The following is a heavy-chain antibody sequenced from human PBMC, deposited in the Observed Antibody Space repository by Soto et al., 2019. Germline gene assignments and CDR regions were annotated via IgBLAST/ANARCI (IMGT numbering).Heavy chain of an antibody. CDR1: EFIFTSFC. CDR3: ARAPGDYSNYGGPFRDIYGMDF. J-gene: IGHJ6*02. Sequence: EVQLVESGGGLVQPGGSLRLSCAASEFIFTSFCMAWVRQAPGKGLEWVANINQGGTAKYYVDSVKGRFAISRDNAGNSRYMQKNKLRAEDTAVYNCARAPGDYSNYGGPFRDIYGMDFWGQVTTVTGSS. V-gene: IGHV3-7*03. CDR2: INQGGTAK. D-gene: IGHD4-4*01.